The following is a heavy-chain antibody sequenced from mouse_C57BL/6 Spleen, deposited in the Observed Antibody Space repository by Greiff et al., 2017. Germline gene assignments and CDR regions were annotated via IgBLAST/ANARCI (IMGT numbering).Heavy chain of an antibody. CDR2: INPSSGYT. Sequence: QVQLQQSGAELARPGASVKMSCKASGYTFTSYTMHWVKQRPGQGLEWIGYINPSSGYTKYNQKFKDKATLTADKSSSTAYMQLSSLTSEDSAVYYCARSDGYDWFAYWGQGTLVTVSA. J-gene: IGHJ3*01. D-gene: IGHD2-2*01. CDR1: GYTFTSYT. V-gene: IGHV1-4*01. CDR3: ARSDGYDWFAY.